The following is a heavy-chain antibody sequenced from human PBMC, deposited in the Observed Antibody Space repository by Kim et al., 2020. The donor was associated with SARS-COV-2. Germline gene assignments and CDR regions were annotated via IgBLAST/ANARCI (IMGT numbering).Heavy chain of an antibody. Sequence: ASVKVSCKASGYTFTSYAINWVRQAPGQGLEWMGWINTNTGNPTYAQGFTGRFVFSLDTSVTTAYLQISSLKAEDTAVYYCARAPYYYDSSGPWKAFDIWGQGTMVTVSS. V-gene: IGHV7-4-1*02. CDR1: GYTFTSYA. J-gene: IGHJ3*02. D-gene: IGHD3-22*01. CDR3: ARAPYYYDSSGPWKAFDI. CDR2: INTNTGNP.